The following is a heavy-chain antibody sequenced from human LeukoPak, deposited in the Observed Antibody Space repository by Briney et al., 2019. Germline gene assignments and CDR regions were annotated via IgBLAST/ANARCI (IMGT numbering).Heavy chain of an antibody. Sequence: VASVKVSCKASGYNFISFGVSWVRQAHGQGLEWMGWVSTYTGITHYAEKFQGRVTMTADTSTATAYMELKSLTYDDTAIYYCARDSDYGGTGYGDWLDPWGQGALVIVSS. V-gene: IGHV1-18*01. CDR3: ARDSDYGGTGYGDWLDP. J-gene: IGHJ5*02. D-gene: IGHD4-23*01. CDR1: GYNFISFG. CDR2: VSTYTGIT.